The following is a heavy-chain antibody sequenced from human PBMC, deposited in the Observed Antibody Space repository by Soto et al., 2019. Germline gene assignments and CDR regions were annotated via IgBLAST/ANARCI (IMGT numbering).Heavy chain of an antibody. Sequence: PSETLSLTCAVSGGSISSGGYSWSWIRQPPGKGLEWIGYIYHSGSTYYNPSLKSRVTISVDRSKNQFSLKLSSVTAADTAVYYCARASDDCGGDCYIAYGGQGTLVTVSS. CDR2: IYHSGST. CDR3: ARASDDCGGDCYIAY. V-gene: IGHV4-30-2*01. CDR1: GGSISSGGYS. D-gene: IGHD2-21*02. J-gene: IGHJ4*02.